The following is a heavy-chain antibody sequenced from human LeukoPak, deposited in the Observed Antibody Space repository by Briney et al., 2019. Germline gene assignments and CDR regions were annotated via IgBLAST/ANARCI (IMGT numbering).Heavy chain of an antibody. V-gene: IGHV3-48*03. Sequence: PGGSLRLSCAASGFTFSSYEMNWVRQAPGKGLEWVSYISSSGSTIYYADSVKGRFTISRDNAKSPLYLQMNSLRAEDTAVYYCAKALYSSGWFDYWGQGTLVTVSS. CDR3: AKALYSSGWFDY. CDR2: ISSSGSTI. J-gene: IGHJ4*02. D-gene: IGHD6-19*01. CDR1: GFTFSSYE.